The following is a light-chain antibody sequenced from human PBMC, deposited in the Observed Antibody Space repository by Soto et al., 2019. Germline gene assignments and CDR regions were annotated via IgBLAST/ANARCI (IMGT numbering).Light chain of an antibody. J-gene: IGKJ2*03. CDR2: AAS. CDR1: QHISNY. Sequence: DIQLTQSPSSLSASVGDRVTLTCRASQHISNYLNWYQQTPGRAPKLLIYAASTLYSGVPSRFTGSASGTDFTRTISSLQPEYVATYYCQHSYTIPHRFGQGTKLEMK. CDR3: QHSYTIPHR. V-gene: IGKV1-39*01.